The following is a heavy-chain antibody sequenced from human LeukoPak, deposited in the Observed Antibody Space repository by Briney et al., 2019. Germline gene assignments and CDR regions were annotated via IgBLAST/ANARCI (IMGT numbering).Heavy chain of an antibody. CDR2: ISDRGRT. D-gene: IGHD1-1*01. CDR1: GGSISSSSYY. Sequence: PSETLSLTCTVSGGSISSSSYYWGWIRQPPGKGLEWIGYISDRGRTSYNPSLKSRVTVSGDTSKNQFSLKLSSVTAADTAVYYCAREWASSGTEAPGAFDIWGQGTRVTVSS. V-gene: IGHV4-61*01. J-gene: IGHJ3*02. CDR3: AREWASSGTEAPGAFDI.